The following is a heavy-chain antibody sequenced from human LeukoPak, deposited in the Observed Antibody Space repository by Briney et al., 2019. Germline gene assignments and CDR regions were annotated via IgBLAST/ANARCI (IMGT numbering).Heavy chain of an antibody. J-gene: IGHJ4*02. CDR2: INPSGGST. V-gene: IGHV1-46*01. D-gene: IGHD2-2*01. CDR1: GYTFTSYY. CDR3: ARDLTAVVPAAMWEGYFDY. Sequence: ASVKVSCKASGYTFTSYYMHWVRQAPGQGLEWMGIINPSGGSTSYAQKFQGRVTMTRDTSTSTVYMELSSLRSEDTAVYYCARDLTAVVPAAMWEGYFDYWVQGTLVTVSS.